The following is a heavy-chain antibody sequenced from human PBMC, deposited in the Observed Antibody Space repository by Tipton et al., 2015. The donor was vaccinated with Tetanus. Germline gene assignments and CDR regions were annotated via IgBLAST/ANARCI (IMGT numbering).Heavy chain of an antibody. CDR2: IYSGGST. J-gene: IGHJ6*02. D-gene: IGHD2-15*01. CDR1: GFTVSSNY. V-gene: IGHV3-66*01. Sequence: SLRLSCAASGFTVSSNYMSWVRQAPGKGLEWVSVIYSGGSTYYADSVKGRFTISRDNSKYTLFLHMDPLRAEDTAVYYCARVGYCSSGICYSPDYYYGMDVWGQGATVTVSS. CDR3: ARVGYCSSGICYSPDYYYGMDV.